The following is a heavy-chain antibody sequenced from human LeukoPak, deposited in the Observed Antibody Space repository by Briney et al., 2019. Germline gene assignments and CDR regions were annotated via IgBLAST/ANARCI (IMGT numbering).Heavy chain of an antibody. CDR2: IYSGRST. CDR3: ARDRSSGWYVYDY. J-gene: IGHJ4*02. CDR1: GFTVSSNY. V-gene: IGHV3-53*01. Sequence: GGSLRLSCVASGFTVSSNYMSWVRQAPGKGLEWVSVIYSGRSTYYAESVKGRFTISRNTSKNTLYLQMNSLRADDTAVYYCARDRSSGWYVYDYWGQGTLVTVSS. D-gene: IGHD6-19*01.